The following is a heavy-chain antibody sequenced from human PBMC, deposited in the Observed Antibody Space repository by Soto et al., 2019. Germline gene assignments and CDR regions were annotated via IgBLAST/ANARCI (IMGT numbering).Heavy chain of an antibody. Sequence: SETLSLTCAVYGGSFTDHYWTWIRQPPGKGLEWIGEISHSGATNYNPSLKSRVTISEDTSKNQVSLKVTSVTAADTAVFYCARGNHYYGMDVWGQGTTVTVYS. J-gene: IGHJ6*02. V-gene: IGHV4-34*01. CDR2: ISHSGAT. CDR3: ARGNHYYGMDV. CDR1: GGSFTDHY.